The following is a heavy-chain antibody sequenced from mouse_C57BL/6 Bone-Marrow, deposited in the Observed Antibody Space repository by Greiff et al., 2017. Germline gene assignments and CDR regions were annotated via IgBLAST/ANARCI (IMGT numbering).Heavy chain of an antibody. CDR1: GYSFTSYY. D-gene: IGHD2-1*01. V-gene: IGHV1-66*01. J-gene: IGHJ3*01. CDR2: IYPGSGNT. Sequence: QVQLQQSGPELVKPGASVKISCKASGYSFTSYYIHWVKQRPGQGLEWIGWIYPGSGNTKYNEKFKGKATLTADTSSSTAYRQLSSLTSEDSAVYYCARPLIYYGNYVGFAYWGQGTLVTVSA. CDR3: ARPLIYYGNYVGFAY.